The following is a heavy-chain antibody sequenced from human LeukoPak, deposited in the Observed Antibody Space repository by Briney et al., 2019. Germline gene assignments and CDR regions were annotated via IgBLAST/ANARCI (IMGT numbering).Heavy chain of an antibody. CDR2: IYYSGST. CDR3: ARDFRAGMDV. V-gene: IGHV4-61*01. CDR1: GGSVSSGSYY. J-gene: IGHJ6*04. Sequence: SETLSLTCTVSGGSVSSGSYYWSWIRQPPGKGLEWIGYIYYSGSTNYNPSLKSRVTISVDTSKNQFSLKLSSVTAEDTAVYYCARDFRAGMDVWGKGTTVTVSS.